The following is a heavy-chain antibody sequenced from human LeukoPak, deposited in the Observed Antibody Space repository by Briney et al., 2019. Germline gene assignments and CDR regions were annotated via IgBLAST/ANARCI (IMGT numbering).Heavy chain of an antibody. CDR2: IKQDGNEK. V-gene: IGHV3-7*01. J-gene: IGHJ4*02. CDR1: GFRFNTYW. Sequence: GGSLRLSCAASGFRFNTYWMSWVRQAPGKGLEWVANIKQDGNEKYYADSVKGRFTISRDNGKNSLDLQMNSLRADDTAVYYCARDTLGEGEDADYAVYYFDYWGQGTVVTVSS. D-gene: IGHD3-10*01. CDR3: ARDTLGEGEDADYAVYYFDY.